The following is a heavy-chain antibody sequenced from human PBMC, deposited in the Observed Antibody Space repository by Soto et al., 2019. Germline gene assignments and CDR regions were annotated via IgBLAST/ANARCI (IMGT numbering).Heavy chain of an antibody. CDR2: IYPGDSDT. V-gene: IGHV5-51*01. J-gene: IGHJ3*02. Sequence: GESLKISCNGSGYTFYSYWIAWVRQVPGKGLEWMGIIYPGDSDTRYSPSFQGQVTISADKSINTAYLQWSGLKASDTAMYYCASPHGNSYGFGFDIWGQGTMVTVSS. CDR3: ASPHGNSYGFGFDI. CDR1: GYTFYSYW. D-gene: IGHD4-17*01.